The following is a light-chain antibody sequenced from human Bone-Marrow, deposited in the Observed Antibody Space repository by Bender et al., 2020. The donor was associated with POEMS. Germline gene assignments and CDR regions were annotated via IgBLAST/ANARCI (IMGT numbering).Light chain of an antibody. CDR2: EGT. J-gene: IGLJ1*01. V-gene: IGLV2-23*01. CDR1: TSDVGSYNL. CDR3: CSYAGSRIFV. Sequence: QSALTQPASVSGSPGQSITISCTGTTSDVGSYNLVSWYQQHPGKAPRLMIYEGTKRPSGVSNRFSASKSGNTASLTISGLQAEDEADYYCCSYAGSRIFVFGGATKVIVL.